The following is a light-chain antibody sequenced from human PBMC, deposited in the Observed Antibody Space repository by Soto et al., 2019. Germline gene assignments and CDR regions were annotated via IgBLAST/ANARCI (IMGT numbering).Light chain of an antibody. J-gene: IGKJ2*01. CDR1: QSISSY. CDR2: AAS. Sequence: DIPMTQSPSSLSASVGDRVTITCRASQSISSYLNWYQQKPGKAPKLLIYAASSLQSGVPSRFSGSGSGTDFTLTISSLQPEDFATYYCQQSYSTQLYTFGQGTKLEIK. V-gene: IGKV1-39*01. CDR3: QQSYSTQLYT.